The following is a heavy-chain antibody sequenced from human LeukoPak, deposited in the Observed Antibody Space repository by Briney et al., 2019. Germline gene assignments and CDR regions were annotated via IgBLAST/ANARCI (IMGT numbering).Heavy chain of an antibody. CDR2: INPKSGDT. CDR1: GYIFTDYR. CDR3: ATEDSRSGSYYDP. V-gene: IGHV1-2*06. D-gene: IGHD1-26*01. Sequence: ASVKVSCKASGYIFTDYRLHWVRQAPGQGLEWMGRINPKSGDTNYAQKFQGRVTMTSGTSITTAYMELRRLKSDDTAFYFCATEDSRSGSYYDPWGQGTLVTVSS. J-gene: IGHJ5*02.